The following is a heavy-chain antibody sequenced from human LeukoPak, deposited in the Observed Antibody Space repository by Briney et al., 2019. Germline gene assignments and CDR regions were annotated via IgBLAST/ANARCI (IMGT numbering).Heavy chain of an antibody. CDR3: ARASTYSSSWYMDYYYYYGMDV. V-gene: IGHV1-2*04. CDR2: INPNSGGT. J-gene: IGHJ6*02. D-gene: IGHD6-13*01. CDR1: GYTFTGYY. Sequence: ASVNVSCKASGYTFTGYYMHWVRQAPGQGLEWMGWINPNSGGTNYAQKFQGWVTMTRDTSISTAYMELSRLRSDDTAVYYCARASTYSSSWYMDYYYYYGMDVWGQGTTVTVSS.